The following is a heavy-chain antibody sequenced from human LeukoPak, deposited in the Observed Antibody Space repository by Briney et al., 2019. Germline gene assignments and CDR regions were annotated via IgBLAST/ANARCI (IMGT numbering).Heavy chain of an antibody. CDR3: ARAPQGRSGYYSYGMDV. Sequence: GGSLRLSCVASGFTFSNYWIRWVRQAPGKGLVWVSRINSDGRSTDYADSVKGRFTISRDNAKNSLYLQMNSLRAEDTAVYYCARAPQGRSGYYSYGMDVWGQGTTVTVSS. J-gene: IGHJ6*02. D-gene: IGHD3-22*01. V-gene: IGHV3-74*01. CDR2: INSDGRST. CDR1: GFTFSNYW.